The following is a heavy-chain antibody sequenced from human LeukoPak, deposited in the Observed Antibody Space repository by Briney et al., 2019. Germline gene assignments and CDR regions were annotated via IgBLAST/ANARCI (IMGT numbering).Heavy chain of an antibody. CDR1: GGSISSYY. D-gene: IGHD3-10*01. J-gene: IGHJ6*02. CDR2: FYYSGST. CDR3: ARDRQYGSGSYYSPRYYYGMDV. Sequence: SETLSLTCTVSGGSISSYYWSWIRQPPGKGLEWIGYFYYSGSTNYNPSLKSRVTISVDTSKNQFSLKLSSVTAADTAVYYCARDRQYGSGSYYSPRYYYGMDVWGQGTTVTVSS. V-gene: IGHV4-59*01.